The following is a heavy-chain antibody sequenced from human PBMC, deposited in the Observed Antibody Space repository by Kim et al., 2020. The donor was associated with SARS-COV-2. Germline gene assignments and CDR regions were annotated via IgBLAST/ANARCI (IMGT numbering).Heavy chain of an antibody. V-gene: IGHV3-30-3*01. J-gene: IGHJ3*02. CDR2: ISYDGSNK. CDR1: GFTFSSYA. CDR3: ARGRHRITMVVVVTRNVYDAFDN. D-gene: IGHD3-22*01. Sequence: GGSLRLSCAASGFTFSSYAMHWVRQAPGKGLEWVAVISYDGSNKYYADSVKGRFTISRDNSKNTVYLQMNSLRAEDTAVYYCARGRHRITMVVVVTRNVYDAFDNWGKGTMVTVSS.